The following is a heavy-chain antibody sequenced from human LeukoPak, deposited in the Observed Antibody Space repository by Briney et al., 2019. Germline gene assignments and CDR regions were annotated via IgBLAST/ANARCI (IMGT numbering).Heavy chain of an antibody. Sequence: GSSVKVSCKASGGTFSSYAISWVRQAPGQGLEWMGGIIPIFGTANYAQKFQGRVTITTDESTSTAYMELSSLRSEDTAVYYCARPRKYQKEAYYYMDVWGKGTTVTVSS. D-gene: IGHD2-2*01. CDR3: ARPRKYQKEAYYYMDV. CDR2: IIPIFGTA. J-gene: IGHJ6*03. V-gene: IGHV1-69*05. CDR1: GGTFSSYA.